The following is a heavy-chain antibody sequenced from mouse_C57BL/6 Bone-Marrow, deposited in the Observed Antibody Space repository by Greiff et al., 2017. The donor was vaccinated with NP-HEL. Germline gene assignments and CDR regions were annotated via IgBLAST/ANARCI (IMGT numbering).Heavy chain of an antibody. CDR3: ARNGSSDGYFYY. J-gene: IGHJ2*01. Sequence: VQLQQSGAELVRPGASVKLSCKASGYTFADYYINWVKQRPGQGLEWIARLYPGSGNTYYNEKFKGKATLTAEKSSSTAYMQLSSLTSEDSAVYVCARNGSSDGYFYYWGQGTTLTVSS. D-gene: IGHD1-1*01. CDR1: GYTFADYY. V-gene: IGHV1-76*01. CDR2: LYPGSGNT.